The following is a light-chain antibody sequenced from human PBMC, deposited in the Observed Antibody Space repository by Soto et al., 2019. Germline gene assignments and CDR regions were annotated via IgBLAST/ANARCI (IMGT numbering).Light chain of an antibody. Sequence: DIQMTQSPSTLSASVGDRVTITCRASQSISTWLAWYQQKPGKAPKLLIYKASNLEGGVPSRFSGSGSGTEFNITISSLQPEDFATYYCQQNYTTPLTFGEGTTVEIK. CDR2: KAS. CDR3: QQNYTTPLT. J-gene: IGKJ4*01. V-gene: IGKV1-5*03. CDR1: QSISTW.